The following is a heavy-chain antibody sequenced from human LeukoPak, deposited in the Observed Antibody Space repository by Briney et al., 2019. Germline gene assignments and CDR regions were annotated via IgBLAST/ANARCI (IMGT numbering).Heavy chain of an antibody. V-gene: IGHV4-59*01. CDR1: GGSISSYY. CDR3: ARGGRDGYNGC. Sequence: SETLSLTCTFSGGSISSYYWSWIRQPPGKGLEWIGYIYYTGSTNYNPSLKSRVTISVDTSKNQFSLKLTSVTAADTAVYYCARGGRDGYNGCWGQGTLVTVSS. J-gene: IGHJ4*02. D-gene: IGHD5-24*01. CDR2: IYYTGST.